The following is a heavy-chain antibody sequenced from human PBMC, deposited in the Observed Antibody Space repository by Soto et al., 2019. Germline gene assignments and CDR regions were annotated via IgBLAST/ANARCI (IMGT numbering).Heavy chain of an antibody. V-gene: IGHV4-30-4*01. Sequence: ASETLSLTCTVSGGSISSGDYYWSWIRQPPGKGLEWIGYIYYSGSTYYNPSLKSRVTISVDTSKNQFSLKLSSVTAADTAVYYCARVNGGSTSELDPWGQGTLVTVSS. CDR3: ARVNGGSTSELDP. J-gene: IGHJ5*02. CDR1: GGSISSGDYY. CDR2: IYYSGST. D-gene: IGHD2-2*01.